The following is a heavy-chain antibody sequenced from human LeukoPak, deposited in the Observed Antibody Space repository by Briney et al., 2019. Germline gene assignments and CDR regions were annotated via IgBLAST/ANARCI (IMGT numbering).Heavy chain of an antibody. D-gene: IGHD3-10*01. V-gene: IGHV3-23*01. Sequence: PGGSLRLSCAASGFNFSSNTMTWVRQVSGKGLEWVSSIRGGGSDTHYAGTVRGRFTISRDNSKNTLYLQMNSLRAEDTAVYYCARCYTYGTTWFGGLDVWGQGTTVTVSS. J-gene: IGHJ6*02. CDR2: IRGGGSDT. CDR1: GFNFSSNT. CDR3: ARCYTYGTTWFGGLDV.